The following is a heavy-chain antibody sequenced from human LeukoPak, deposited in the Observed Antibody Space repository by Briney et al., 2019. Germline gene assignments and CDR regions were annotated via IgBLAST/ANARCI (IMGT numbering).Heavy chain of an antibody. J-gene: IGHJ4*02. Sequence: GGSLRLSCGASGFTFSSYGMQWVRQSPGKGLEWVAFIQYDGSNKYYADSVRGRFTISRDNSKNTLYLQMNSLRTEDTAVYHCAKSSGGGWYVQYFDYWGQGALVTVSS. CDR3: AKSSGGGWYVQYFDY. CDR2: IQYDGSNK. CDR1: GFTFSSYG. V-gene: IGHV3-30*02. D-gene: IGHD6-19*01.